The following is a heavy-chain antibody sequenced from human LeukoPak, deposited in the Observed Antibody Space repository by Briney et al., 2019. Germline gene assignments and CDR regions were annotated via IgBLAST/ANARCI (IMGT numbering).Heavy chain of an antibody. CDR1: GFTFSDYY. V-gene: IGHV3-11*04. CDR2: ISSSGGTI. Sequence: PGGSLRLSCAASGFTFSDYYISWIRQAPGKGLEWVSYISSSGGTIYYADSVRGRFTISRDNGKKSLYLQMNSLRAEDTAVYYCARVATVRGAITHPYYFDYWGQGTLVTVSS. D-gene: IGHD3-10*01. CDR3: ARVATVRGAITHPYYFDY. J-gene: IGHJ4*02.